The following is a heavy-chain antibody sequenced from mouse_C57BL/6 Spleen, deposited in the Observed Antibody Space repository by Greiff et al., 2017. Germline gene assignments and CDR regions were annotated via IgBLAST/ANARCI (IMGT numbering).Heavy chain of an antibody. CDR1: GYTFTSYW. CDR3: ERYNYGLYCFDY. CDR2: IDPSDSYT. D-gene: IGHD1-1*01. Sequence: VQLQQPGAELVMPGASVKLSCKASGYTFTSYWMHWVKQRPGQGLEWIGKIDPSDSYTNYNQKFKGKSTLTVDKSSSTAYMQLSSLTSADSAVYYCERYNYGLYCFDYWGQGTTLTVSS. J-gene: IGHJ2*01. V-gene: IGHV1-69*01.